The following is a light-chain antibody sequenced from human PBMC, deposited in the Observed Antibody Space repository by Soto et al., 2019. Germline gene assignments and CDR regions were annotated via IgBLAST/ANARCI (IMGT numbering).Light chain of an antibody. Sequence: EIVLTQSPGTLSLSPGGRATLSCRASQTVASTFLAWYQQKPGQAPRLLIYSISRRATGIPDRFSGSGSGTDFTLTISRLEPEDFAVYFCQQFGSSVWTFGQGTKV. J-gene: IGKJ1*01. V-gene: IGKV3-20*01. CDR3: QQFGSSVWT. CDR1: QTVASTF. CDR2: SIS.